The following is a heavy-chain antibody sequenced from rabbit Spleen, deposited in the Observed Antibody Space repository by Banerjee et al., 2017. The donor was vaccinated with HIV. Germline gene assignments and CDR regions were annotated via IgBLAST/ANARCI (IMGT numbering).Heavy chain of an antibody. CDR2: IAGSSSGFT. D-gene: IGHD4-2*01. V-gene: IGHV1S40*01. CDR3: ARDSAGREDFNL. Sequence: QSLEESGGDLVKPGASLTLTCTASGFSFSSSDYMCWVRQAPGKGLEWISCIAGSSSGFTYSATWAKGRFTCSKTSSTTVTLRMTSLTAADTATYFCARDSAGREDFNLWGQGTLVTVS. CDR1: GFSFSSSDY. J-gene: IGHJ4*01.